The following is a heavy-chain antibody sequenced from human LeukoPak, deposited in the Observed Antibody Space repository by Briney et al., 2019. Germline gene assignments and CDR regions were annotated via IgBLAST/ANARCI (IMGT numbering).Heavy chain of an antibody. CDR2: IYHSGST. CDR3: ARGIKGDDILTGRDGWFDP. V-gene: IGHV4-4*02. J-gene: IGHJ5*02. D-gene: IGHD3-9*01. CDR1: GGSISSSNW. Sequence: PSGTLSLTCAVSGGSISSSNWWSWVRQPPGKGLEWIGEIYHSGSTNYNPSLKSRVTISVDKSKNQFSLKLSSVTAADTAVYYCARGIKGDDILTGRDGWFDPWGQGTLVTVSS.